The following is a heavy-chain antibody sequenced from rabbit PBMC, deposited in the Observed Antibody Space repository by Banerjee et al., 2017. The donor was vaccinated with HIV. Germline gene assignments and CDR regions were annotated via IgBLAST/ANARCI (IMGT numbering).Heavy chain of an antibody. CDR1: GFSFSSNYY. CDR2: IDAGSSGST. D-gene: IGHD1-1*01. CDR3: ADSSSGYYDL. V-gene: IGHV1S45*01. J-gene: IGHJ3*01. Sequence: QEQLEESGGGPVKPEGSLTLTCTASGFSFSSNYYMCWVRQAPGKGLEWIACIDAGSSGSTYYASWAKGRFTISKTSSTTVTLQMTSLTAADTATYFCADSSSGYYDLWGQGTLVTVS.